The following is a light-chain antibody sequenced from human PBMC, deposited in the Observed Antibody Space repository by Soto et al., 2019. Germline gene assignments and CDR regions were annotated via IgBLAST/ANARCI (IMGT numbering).Light chain of an antibody. J-gene: IGKJ1*01. CDR1: QTVKTY. CDR2: GAS. Sequence: EIVMTQSPATLSVSPGERITLSCRASQTVKTYLAWYQQKPGRAPRLLIHGASTRATGISARFSGGGSGTEFTLTITSLQSDDSAVYYCQQYHNWPPWTFGQGTKVEI. V-gene: IGKV3D-15*01. CDR3: QQYHNWPPWT.